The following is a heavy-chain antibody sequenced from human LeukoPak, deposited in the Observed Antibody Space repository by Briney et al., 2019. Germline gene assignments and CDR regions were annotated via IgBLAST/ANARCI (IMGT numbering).Heavy chain of an antibody. Sequence: GGSLRLSCAASGFTFSSYGMHWVRQAPGKGLEWVSIIYSGGSTYYADSVEGRFTISRDNSKNTLYLQMNSLRAEDTAVYYCARQYSGSWPIGDYRGQGTLVTVSS. CDR3: ARQYSGSWPIGDY. J-gene: IGHJ4*02. V-gene: IGHV3-66*04. CDR2: IYSGGST. CDR1: GFTFSSYG. D-gene: IGHD1-26*01.